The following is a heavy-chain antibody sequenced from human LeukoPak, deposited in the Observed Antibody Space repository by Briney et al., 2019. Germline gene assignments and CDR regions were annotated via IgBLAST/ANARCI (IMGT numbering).Heavy chain of an antibody. J-gene: IGHJ4*02. CDR1: GYTFSSYG. V-gene: IGHV1-18*01. D-gene: IGHD1-26*01. CDR3: ARDRYRGSNDFDY. Sequence: EASVKVSCKTSGYTFSSYGISWVRQAPGQGLEWMGWISAYNGNTNYAQKLQGRVTMTTDTSTSTAYMELRSLRSDDTAVYYCARDRYRGSNDFDYWGQGTLVTVSS. CDR2: ISAYNGNT.